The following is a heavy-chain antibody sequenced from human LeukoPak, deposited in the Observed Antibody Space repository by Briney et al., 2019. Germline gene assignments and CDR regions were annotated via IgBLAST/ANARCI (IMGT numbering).Heavy chain of an antibody. J-gene: IGHJ4*02. CDR2: ISYDGNDK. Sequence: GGSLRLSCAASGFTFSSYGMHWVRQAPGKGLEWVAVISYDGNDKSYADSVKGRSTISRDNSKSTLYLQMNSLRAEDTAVYYCAKDLLGYCSSTSCHTIDYWGQGTLVTVSS. CDR1: GFTFSSYG. CDR3: AKDLLGYCSSTSCHTIDY. V-gene: IGHV3-30*18. D-gene: IGHD2-2*02.